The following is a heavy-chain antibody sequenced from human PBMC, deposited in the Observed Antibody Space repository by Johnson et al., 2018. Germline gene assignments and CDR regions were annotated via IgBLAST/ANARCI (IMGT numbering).Heavy chain of an antibody. CDR1: GYTFTSYG. Sequence: VQLVESGAEVKKPGASVKVSCKASGYTFTSYGISWVRQAPGQGLEWMGCISAYNGNTNYAQKLQGRVPMTTDTSTSTAYRELRGLRSDDTAVYYCARDLGWLQFDYYYYMDVWGKGTTVTVSS. J-gene: IGHJ6*03. V-gene: IGHV1-18*01. CDR2: ISAYNGNT. D-gene: IGHD5-24*01. CDR3: ARDLGWLQFDYYYYMDV.